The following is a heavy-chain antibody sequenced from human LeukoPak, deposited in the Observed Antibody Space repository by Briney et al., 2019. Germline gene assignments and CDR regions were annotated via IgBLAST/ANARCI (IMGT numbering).Heavy chain of an antibody. CDR3: ARGSRQIDY. Sequence: SETLSLTCTVSGGSWSAQYWTWIRQPPGKGLEWIGYIYFTGGTTYNPSLKSRVTVSVDASKNQFSLKLSSVTDADTAMYYCARGSRQIDYWGQGTLVTVSS. CDR2: IYFTGGT. CDR1: GGSWSAQY. V-gene: IGHV4-59*11. J-gene: IGHJ4*02.